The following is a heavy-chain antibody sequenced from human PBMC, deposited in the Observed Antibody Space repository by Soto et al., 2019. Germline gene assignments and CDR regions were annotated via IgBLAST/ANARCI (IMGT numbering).Heavy chain of an antibody. V-gene: IGHV3-33*01. CDR2: RWYDGSNK. Sequence: QVQLVESGGGVVQPGRSLRLSCAASGFTFSSYGMHWVRQAPGKGLEWVAVRWYDGSNKYYADSVKGRFTISRDNSKNTLYLQMNSLRAEDTAVYYCASARDYGDYWGQGTLVTVSS. CDR1: GFTFSSYG. J-gene: IGHJ4*02. CDR3: ASARDYGDY.